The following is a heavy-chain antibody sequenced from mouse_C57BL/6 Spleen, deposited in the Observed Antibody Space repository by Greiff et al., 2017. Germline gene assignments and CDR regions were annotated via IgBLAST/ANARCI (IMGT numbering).Heavy chain of an antibody. D-gene: IGHD1-1*01. V-gene: IGHV5-17*01. J-gene: IGHJ3*01. Sequence: EVQLVESGGGLVKPGGSLKLSCAASGFTFSDYGMHWVRQAPEKGLEWVAYISSGSSTIYYADTVKGRFTISRDNAKNTLFLQLTSLRSEDTAMYYGARRDYGSSAWYAYWGQGTLVTVSA. CDR1: GFTFSDYG. CDR3: ARRDYGSSAWYAY. CDR2: ISSGSSTI.